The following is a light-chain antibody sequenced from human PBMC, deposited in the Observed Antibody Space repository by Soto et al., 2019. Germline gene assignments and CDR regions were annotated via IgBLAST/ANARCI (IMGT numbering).Light chain of an antibody. J-gene: IGKJ1*01. CDR2: KAS. CDR1: QSISNW. CDR3: QQYNSQGT. V-gene: IGKV1-5*03. Sequence: EIQMTQSPSTLSASVGDRVTITCRASQSISNWLAWYQQKPGKAPKLLIYKASSLESGVPSRFSGSGSGTEFTLTISSLQPDDFATYYCQQYNSQGTFGQGTKVDIK.